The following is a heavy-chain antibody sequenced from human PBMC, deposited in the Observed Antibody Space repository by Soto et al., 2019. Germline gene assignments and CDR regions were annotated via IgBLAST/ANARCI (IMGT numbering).Heavy chain of an antibody. CDR2: VNPNNGDT. Sequence: QVQLVQSGAELKKPGASVKVSCKASGYTSSNYDMNWVRQATGQGPEWIGWVNPNNGDTGYAQKFQGRVTLTTDISPTAAYMELTSLRSEDTAIYYCAKVSRKGSAIDFDYWGQGTVITVSS. D-gene: IGHD3-10*01. CDR1: GYTSSNYD. J-gene: IGHJ4*02. CDR3: AKVSRKGSAIDFDY. V-gene: IGHV1-8*01.